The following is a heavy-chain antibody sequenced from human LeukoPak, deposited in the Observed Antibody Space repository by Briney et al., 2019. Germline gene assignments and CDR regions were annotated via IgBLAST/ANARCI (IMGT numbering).Heavy chain of an antibody. CDR2: IYSGGST. Sequence: GGSLRLSCAASGFTVSSNYMSWVRQAPGKGLEWVSVIYSGGSTYYADSVKGRFTISRDNSKNTLYLQMNSLRAEDTAVYYCARGYDSSGYFHPFDYWGQGTLVTVSS. CDR1: GFTVSSNY. V-gene: IGHV3-53*01. CDR3: ARGYDSSGYFHPFDY. D-gene: IGHD3-22*01. J-gene: IGHJ4*02.